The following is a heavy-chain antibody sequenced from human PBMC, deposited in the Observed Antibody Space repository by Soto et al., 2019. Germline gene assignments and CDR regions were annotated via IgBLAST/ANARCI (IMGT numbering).Heavy chain of an antibody. J-gene: IGHJ4*02. Sequence: PSETLSLTCTVSGGSISSGGYYWSWIRQHPGKGLEWIGYIYYSGSTYYNPSLKSRVTISVDTSKNQFSLKLSSVTAADTAVYYCASAYVDSGMVILFRRLYYFVSWGQGTPVTVSS. V-gene: IGHV4-31*03. CDR3: ASAYVDSGMVILFRRLYYFVS. CDR1: GGSISSGGYY. CDR2: IYYSGST. D-gene: IGHD5-18*01.